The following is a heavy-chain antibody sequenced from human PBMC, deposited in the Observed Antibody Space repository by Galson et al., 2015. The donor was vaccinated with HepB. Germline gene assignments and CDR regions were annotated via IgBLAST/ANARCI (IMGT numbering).Heavy chain of an antibody. V-gene: IGHV1-69*13. CDR1: GGAFTTYA. D-gene: IGHD3-10*01. CDR2: IVPMFGTE. Sequence: SVKVSCKAFGGAFTTYAISWVRQAPEQGLEWMGGIVPMFGTEKSAQKFQGRLTMIANQSTSTAYMELSSLRSEDTAVYYCARDSGYYFGPGSPDFHYGMDVWGQGTTVSVSS. CDR3: ARDSGYYFGPGSPDFHYGMDV. J-gene: IGHJ6*02.